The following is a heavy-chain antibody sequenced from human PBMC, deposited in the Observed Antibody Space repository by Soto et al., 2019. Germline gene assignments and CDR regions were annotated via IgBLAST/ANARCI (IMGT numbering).Heavy chain of an antibody. V-gene: IGHV3-15*07. CDR2: VKNNGGAT. D-gene: IGHD2-21*01. CDR1: GFIFSHAW. J-gene: IGHJ5*02. CDR3: ATDLGPAYDRNNWFDP. Sequence: EVQLVESGGDLVKPGGSLRLSCAASGFIFSHAWFHWVRQPPGKGPELVGRVKNNGGATDYAPSVNGRFTISRDDSKDMVSLQTRSPRTEDTAIYYCATDLGPAYDRNNWFDPWGKGNLVTVSS.